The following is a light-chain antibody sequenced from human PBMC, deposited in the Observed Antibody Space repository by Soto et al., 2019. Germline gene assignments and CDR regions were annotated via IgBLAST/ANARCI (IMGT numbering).Light chain of an antibody. V-gene: IGLV3-21*02. CDR3: QVWDNTNDHPVDV. CDR1: NIGSKS. J-gene: IGLJ1*01. Sequence: SYELTQPPSVSVAPGQTASITCGGSNIGSKSVQWYRQKPGQAPLLVVNDDSDRPSGIPERFSGSNSGNTATLTISRVEAGDEADYYCQVWDNTNDHPVDVFGTGTKLTVL. CDR2: DDS.